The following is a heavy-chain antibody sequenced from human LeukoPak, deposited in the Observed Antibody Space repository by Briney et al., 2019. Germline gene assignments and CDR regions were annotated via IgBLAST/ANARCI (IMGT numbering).Heavy chain of an antibody. D-gene: IGHD6-19*01. V-gene: IGHV3-11*04. CDR2: ISSSGSTI. Sequence: GGSLRLSCAASGFTFSDYYMSWIRQAPGKGLEWVSYISSSGSTIYYADSVKGRFTISRDNSKNTLYLQMNSLRAEDTAVYYCAKDQRGIAVAGVTINYWGQGTLVTVSS. CDR3: AKDQRGIAVAGVTINY. J-gene: IGHJ4*02. CDR1: GFTFSDYY.